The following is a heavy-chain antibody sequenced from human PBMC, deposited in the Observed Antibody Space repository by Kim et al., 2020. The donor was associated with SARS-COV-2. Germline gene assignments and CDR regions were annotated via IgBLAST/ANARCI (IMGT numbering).Heavy chain of an antibody. J-gene: IGHJ6*02. D-gene: IGHD3-16*01. CDR3: AKDIPGMGSYGGVGMDV. V-gene: IGHV3-9*01. CDR2: ISWNSGSI. Sequence: GGSLRLSCAASGFTFDDYAMHWVRQAPGKGLEWVSGISWNSGSIGYADSVKGRFTISRDNAKNSLYLQMNSLRAEDTALYYCAKDIPGMGSYGGVGMDVWGQGTTVTVSS. CDR1: GFTFDDYA.